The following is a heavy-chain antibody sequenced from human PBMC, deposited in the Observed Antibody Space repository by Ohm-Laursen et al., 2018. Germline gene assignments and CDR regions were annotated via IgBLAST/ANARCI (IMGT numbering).Heavy chain of an antibody. CDR1: GGSFRGYY. CDR3: ARDPGSSGSYDSLDAFDI. V-gene: IGHV4-34*01. D-gene: IGHD1-26*01. J-gene: IGHJ3*02. Sequence: GTLSLTCAVYGGSFRGYYWSWIRQPPGKGLEWIGEINHSGSTNYNPSLKSRVTISVDTSKNQFSLKLSSVTAADTAVYYCARDPGSSGSYDSLDAFDIWGQGTMVTVSS. CDR2: INHSGST.